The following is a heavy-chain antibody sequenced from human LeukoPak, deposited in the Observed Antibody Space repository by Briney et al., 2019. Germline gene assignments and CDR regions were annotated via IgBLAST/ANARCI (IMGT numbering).Heavy chain of an antibody. D-gene: IGHD2-2*01. CDR2: IYYSGST. CDR1: GGSISSSSYY. CDR3: ARQLVVVVPAEFDY. Sequence: PSETLSLTCTVSGGSISSSSYYWGWIRQPPGKGLEWLGSIYYSGSTYYNPSLKSRVTISVDTSKNQFSLKLSSVTAADTAVYYCARQLVVVVPAEFDYWGQGTLLTVSS. J-gene: IGHJ4*02. V-gene: IGHV4-39*01.